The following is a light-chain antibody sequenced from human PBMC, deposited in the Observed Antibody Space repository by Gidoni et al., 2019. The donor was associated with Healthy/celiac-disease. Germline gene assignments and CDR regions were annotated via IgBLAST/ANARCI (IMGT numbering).Light chain of an antibody. J-gene: IGKJ2*01. V-gene: IGKV1-9*01. Sequence: DIQLTQSPSFLSASVGDRVTITCRASKCISSYLAWYQQKPGKAPKLLIYAASTLQSGVPSRFSGSGSGTEFTLTISSLQPEDFATYYCQQLNSYPRTFGQGTKLEIK. CDR3: QQLNSYPRT. CDR2: AAS. CDR1: KCISSY.